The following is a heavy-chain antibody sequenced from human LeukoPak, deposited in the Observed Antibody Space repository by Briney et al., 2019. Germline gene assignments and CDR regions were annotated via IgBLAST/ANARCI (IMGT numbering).Heavy chain of an antibody. V-gene: IGHV1-69*02. Sequence: GDSVKVSCKASGGTFSSYTISWVRQAPGQGLEWMGRIIPILGIANYAQKFQGRVTITADKSTSTAYMELSSLRSEDTAVYYCATNYYGSGSYTYYFDYWGQGTLVTVSS. J-gene: IGHJ4*02. CDR1: GGTFSSYT. CDR2: IIPILGIA. D-gene: IGHD3-10*01. CDR3: ATNYYGSGSYTYYFDY.